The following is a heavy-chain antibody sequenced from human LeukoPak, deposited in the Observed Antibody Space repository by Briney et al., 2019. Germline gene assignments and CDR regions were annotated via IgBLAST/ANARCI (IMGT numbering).Heavy chain of an antibody. Sequence: PGGSLRLSCAASGFTFSSYGMHWVRQAPGKGLEWVSATGSTGVSTFYADSVKGRFTVSRDNSKNTLSLQMNSLRAEDTAVYYCAKDPGVVPAHYFDYWGQGILVTVSS. V-gene: IGHV3-23*01. CDR2: TGSTGVST. CDR3: AKDPGVVPAHYFDY. J-gene: IGHJ4*02. D-gene: IGHD2-2*01. CDR1: GFTFSSYG.